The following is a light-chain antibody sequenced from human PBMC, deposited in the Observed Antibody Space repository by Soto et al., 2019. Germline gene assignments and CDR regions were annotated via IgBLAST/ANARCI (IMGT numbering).Light chain of an antibody. CDR2: QHS. J-gene: IGLJ2*01. CDR1: KLGDKY. Sequence: SYELTQPPSVSVSPGQTASIPCSGDKLGDKYTCWYQQKPGQSPVLVIYQHSHRPSGIPERFSGSNSGNTATLTISGTQAMDEADYYCQAWDSSTDVVFGGGTKVTVL. V-gene: IGLV3-1*01. CDR3: QAWDSSTDVV.